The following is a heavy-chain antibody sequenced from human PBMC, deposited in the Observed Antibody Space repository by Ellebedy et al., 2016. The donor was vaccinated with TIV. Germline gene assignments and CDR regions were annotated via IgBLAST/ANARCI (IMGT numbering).Heavy chain of an antibody. CDR3: ARNGYSSGWSNYWYFDL. D-gene: IGHD6-19*01. J-gene: IGHJ2*01. CDR1: GGSFSGYY. CDR2: INHSGST. V-gene: IGHV4-34*01. Sequence: SETLSLTXAVYGGSFSGYYWSWIRQPPGKGLEWIGEINHSGSTNYNPSLKSRVTISVDTSKNQFSLKLSSVTAADTAVYYCARNGYSSGWSNYWYFDLWGRGTLVTVSS.